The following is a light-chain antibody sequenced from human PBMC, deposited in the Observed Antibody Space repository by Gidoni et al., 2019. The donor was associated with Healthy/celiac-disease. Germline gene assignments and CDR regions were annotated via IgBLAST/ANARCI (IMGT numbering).Light chain of an antibody. J-gene: IGKJ1*01. CDR2: AAS. CDR1: QSTSSY. CDR3: QQSYSTPWT. Sequence: IQMTLSPSPLSASGGDRVTITGRASQSTSSYLNWDQQKPGKAPKLLIYAASSLQSGVPSRFSGSGSGTDFTLTISSLQPEDFATYYCQQSYSTPWTFGQGTKVEIK. V-gene: IGKV1-39*01.